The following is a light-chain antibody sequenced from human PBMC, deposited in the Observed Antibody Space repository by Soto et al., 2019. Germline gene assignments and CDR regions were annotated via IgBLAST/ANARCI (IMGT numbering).Light chain of an antibody. CDR1: QSVDSNY. Sequence: EIALTQSPGTLSLSPGEGATLSCRASQSVDSNYSGWYQQKPGQTPRLLIYGASSRATGIPDRFSGSGSGTDFTLTISRLEPEDFAVYYSQHYATSPGTFGQGTKVEIK. CDR2: GAS. J-gene: IGKJ1*01. CDR3: QHYATSPGT. V-gene: IGKV3-20*01.